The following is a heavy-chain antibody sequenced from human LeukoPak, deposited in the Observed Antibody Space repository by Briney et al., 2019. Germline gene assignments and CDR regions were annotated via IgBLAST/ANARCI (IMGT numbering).Heavy chain of an antibody. CDR2: IYYSGST. V-gene: IGHV4-59*01. CDR1: VGSISSYY. J-gene: IGHJ6*02. D-gene: IGHD2-15*01. Sequence: SETLSLTCTVSVGSISSYYWSWIRQPPGKGLEWIGYIYYSGSTNYNPSLKSRVTISVDTSKNQFSLKLSSVTAADTAVYYCARSSRYCSGGSCVYYYYGMDVWGQGTTVTVSS. CDR3: ARSSRYCSGGSCVYYYYGMDV.